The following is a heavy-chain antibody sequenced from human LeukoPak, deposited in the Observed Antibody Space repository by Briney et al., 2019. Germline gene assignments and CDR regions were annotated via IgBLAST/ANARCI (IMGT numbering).Heavy chain of an antibody. V-gene: IGHV4-30-4*01. J-gene: IGHJ4*02. D-gene: IGHD3-10*01. CDR2: IYYSGST. Sequence: SETLSLTFTASDGSIRSGDYYWSWIRQPPGKGPQWIGYIYYSGSTYYNPSLKNRVTISVDTSKNQFSLKLSSVTAADTAVYYCARAERFGECDYWGQGTLVTVSS. CDR3: ARAERFGECDY. CDR1: DGSIRSGDYY.